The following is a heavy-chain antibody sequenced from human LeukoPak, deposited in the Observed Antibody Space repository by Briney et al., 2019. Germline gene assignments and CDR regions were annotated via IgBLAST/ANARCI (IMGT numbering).Heavy chain of an antibody. Sequence: GASVKVSCKVSGYSFSNFGISWVRQAPGQGLEWVAWIIAVTGITNYAQKFQGRVTVTTDTSTSTAYMELRGLRSDDTAVYYCARDNDHGTFQAENYWGPGTLVTASS. CDR2: IIAVTGIT. J-gene: IGHJ4*02. V-gene: IGHV1-18*01. D-gene: IGHD1-1*01. CDR1: GYSFSNFG. CDR3: ARDNDHGTFQAENY.